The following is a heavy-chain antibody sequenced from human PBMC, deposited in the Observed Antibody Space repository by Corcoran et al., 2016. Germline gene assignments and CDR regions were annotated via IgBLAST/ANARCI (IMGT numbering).Heavy chain of an antibody. V-gene: IGHV3-33*01. CDR3: ARDGQQLAPYAKDV. J-gene: IGHJ6*02. CDR2: IWSDGSNK. D-gene: IGHD6-13*01. CDR1: GFTFRGHA. Sequence: QVQLVESGGGVVQPGRSLRLSCKSSGFTFRGHAIHWVRQAPGKGLEWVTQIWSDGSNKYYADSVKGRFTISRDNSENTAYLQMNSLKTEYTAVYYCARDGQQLAPYAKDVWGQGTTVTVSS.